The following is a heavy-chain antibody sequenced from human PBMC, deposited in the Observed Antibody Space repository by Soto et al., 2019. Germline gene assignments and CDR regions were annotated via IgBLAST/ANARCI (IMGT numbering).Heavy chain of an antibody. Sequence: EVQLVESGGDLVQPGGSLRLSCAASGFTFSTYSMNWVRQAPGKGLEWVADVSRGSPTMHYADSVKGRFTISRDNAKNSLYLQMTRLKADDTAVYYCTRDPEALDYWGQGSLVTVST. J-gene: IGHJ4*02. CDR1: GFTFSTYS. V-gene: IGHV3-48*01. CDR2: VSRGSPTM. CDR3: TRDPEALDY.